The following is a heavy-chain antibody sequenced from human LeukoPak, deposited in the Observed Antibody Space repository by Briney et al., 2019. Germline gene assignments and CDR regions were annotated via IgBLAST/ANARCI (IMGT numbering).Heavy chain of an antibody. V-gene: IGHV4-34*01. CDR2: INPSGST. Sequence: ETLSLTCAVYGGSFSGYYWSWIRQPPGKGLEWIGEINPSGSTNYNPSLKSRVTISVDTSKNQFSLKLSSVTAADTAVYYYARDRFWRDEYFQHWGQGTLVTVSS. CDR3: ARDRFWRDEYFQH. CDR1: GGSFSGYY. D-gene: IGHD3-3*01. J-gene: IGHJ1*01.